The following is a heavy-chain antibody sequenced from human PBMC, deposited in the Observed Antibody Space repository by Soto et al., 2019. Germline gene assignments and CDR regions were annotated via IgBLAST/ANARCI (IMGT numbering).Heavy chain of an antibody. V-gene: IGHV3-9*01. CDR2: ISWNSGSV. Sequence: GGSLRLSCAASGFTFDDYAMHWVRQAPGKGLEWVSSISWNSGSVGYADSVKGRFTISRDNAKKSLYLQMNSLRGEDTAFYYCAKTRSASYSDFDNWGQGTMVTVSS. D-gene: IGHD2-15*01. CDR3: AKTRSASYSDFDN. J-gene: IGHJ4*02. CDR1: GFTFDDYA.